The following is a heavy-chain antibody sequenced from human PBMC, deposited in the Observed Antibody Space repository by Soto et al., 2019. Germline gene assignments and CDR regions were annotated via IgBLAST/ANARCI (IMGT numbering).Heavy chain of an antibody. CDR2: IRRKANSYTS. J-gene: IGHJ6*02. V-gene: IGHV3-72*01. D-gene: IGHD6-19*01. Sequence: EVQLVESGGGLVQPGGSLRLSCAASGLIFSDYHMDWVRQAPGKGLEWVGRIRRKANSYTSEYAASVKGRFTISRDDSKTSLYLQVNSLKSEDTAVYYCAMLGGWSGGSSGMDVWGLGTAVTVSS. CDR1: GLIFSDYH. CDR3: AMLGGWSGGSSGMDV.